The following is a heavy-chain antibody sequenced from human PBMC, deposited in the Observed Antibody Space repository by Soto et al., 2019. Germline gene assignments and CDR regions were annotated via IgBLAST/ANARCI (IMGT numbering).Heavy chain of an antibody. V-gene: IGHV4-31*03. CDR2: IFYSGPT. J-gene: IGHJ4*02. CDR1: GDSITSGVHY. CDR3: ARVRVMLTFGGASEEWGIDS. D-gene: IGHD3-16*01. Sequence: PSETLSLTCTVSGDSITSGVHYWSWIRQLPGKGLEWIGYIFYSGPTYYNPSLKSRVTISVDTSKNQFSLKLNSVTAADTAVYYCARVRVMLTFGGASEEWGIDSWGQGTLVTVSS.